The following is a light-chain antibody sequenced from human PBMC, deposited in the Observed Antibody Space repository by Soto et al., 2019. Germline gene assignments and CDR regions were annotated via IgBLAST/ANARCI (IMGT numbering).Light chain of an antibody. CDR3: QSYDDSLSVHYV. J-gene: IGLJ1*01. CDR1: SSKIESTYD. V-gene: IGLV1-40*01. Sequence: QSVLTQPPSVSGAPGQRVTISCTGSSSKIESTYDVQWYQQLPGTAPKLLIHGNTNRPSGVPDRFSGSKSGTSASLAITGLQADDEADYYCQSYDDSLSVHYVFGTGTKVTVL. CDR2: GNT.